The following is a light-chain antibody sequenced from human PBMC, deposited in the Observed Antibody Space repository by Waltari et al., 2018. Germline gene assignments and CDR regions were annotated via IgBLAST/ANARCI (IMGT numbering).Light chain of an antibody. V-gene: IGKV1-39*01. J-gene: IGKJ2*01. CDR3: QQSSTNPYT. CDR2: AAS. CDR1: QNIGTY. Sequence: DIQMTQSPSSLSASVGDRVTITCRASQNIGTYLNCYYQKPGKAPNRLISAASRLHSGVPSRFSGSGSGTDFTLTINRLQAEDFATYYCQQSSTNPYTFGRGTRLEIK.